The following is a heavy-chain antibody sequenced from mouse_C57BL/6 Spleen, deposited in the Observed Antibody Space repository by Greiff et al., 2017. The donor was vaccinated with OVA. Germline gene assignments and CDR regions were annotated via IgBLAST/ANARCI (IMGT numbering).Heavy chain of an antibody. J-gene: IGHJ2*01. CDR1: GYTFTSYW. Sequence: VQLQQSGAELAKPGASVTLSCKASGYTFTSYWMHWVKQRPGQGLEWIGYINPSSGYPKYNQKFKDKATLTADKSSSPAYMQLSSLTYEDSAVYYCAVITTGGYWGQGTTLTVSS. CDR3: AVITTGGY. CDR2: INPSSGYP. V-gene: IGHV1-7*01. D-gene: IGHD1-1*01.